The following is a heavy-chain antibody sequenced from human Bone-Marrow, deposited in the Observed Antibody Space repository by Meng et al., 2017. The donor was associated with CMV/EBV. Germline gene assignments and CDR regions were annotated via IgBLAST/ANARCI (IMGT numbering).Heavy chain of an antibody. J-gene: IGHJ4*02. D-gene: IGHD3-22*01. Sequence: ESLKISAAASVFTFSSYSMNWVRPAPGKGMGWVSGINWIGGNTHYAASVKGRFTISRDTVKSSLYLQMNSLRDGDTALYYCARATHPHFYDSSGYYVVFDYWGQGTLVTVSS. CDR3: ARATHPHFYDSSGYYVVFDY. CDR2: INWIGGNT. CDR1: VFTFSSYS. V-gene: IGHV3-20*03.